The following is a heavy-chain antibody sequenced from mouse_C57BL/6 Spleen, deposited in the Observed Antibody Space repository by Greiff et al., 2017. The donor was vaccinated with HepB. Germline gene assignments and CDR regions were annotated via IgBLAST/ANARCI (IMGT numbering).Heavy chain of an antibody. CDR3: AQTALFAY. D-gene: IGHD3-2*01. V-gene: IGHV5-17*01. J-gene: IGHJ3*01. CDR1: GFTFSDYG. Sequence: VQLKESGGGLVKPGGSLKLSCAASGFTFSDYGMHWVRQAPEKGLEWVAYISSGSSTIYYADTVKGRFTISRDNAKNTLFLQMTSLRSEDTAMYYCAQTALFAYWGQGTLVTVSA. CDR2: ISSGSSTI.